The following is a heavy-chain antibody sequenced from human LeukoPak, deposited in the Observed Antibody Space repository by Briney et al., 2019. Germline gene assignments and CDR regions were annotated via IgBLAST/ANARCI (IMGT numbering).Heavy chain of an antibody. CDR3: ARDFIPDSSGWPGAPTYAEYFQH. CDR2: IKQDGSEK. J-gene: IGHJ1*01. D-gene: IGHD6-19*01. Sequence: SGGSLRLSCAASGFTFSSYWMSWVRQAPGKGLEWVANIKQDGSEKYYVDSVKGRFTISRDNAKNSLYLQMNSLRAEDTAVYYCARDFIPDSSGWPGAPTYAEYFQHWGQGTLVTVSS. CDR1: GFTFSSYW. V-gene: IGHV3-7*01.